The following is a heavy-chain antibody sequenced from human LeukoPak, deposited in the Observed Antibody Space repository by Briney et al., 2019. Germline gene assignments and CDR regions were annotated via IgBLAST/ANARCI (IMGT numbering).Heavy chain of an antibody. CDR1: GGSISAYS. J-gene: IGHJ4*02. CDR3: ARAGSIYGWFDY. V-gene: IGHV4-59*13. Sequence: PXETLSLTCSVSGGSISAYSWSWIRLPPGKGLEGVGHMYYSGTTKYNPSLKSRVTISVDTSKNQFSLRLSSVTAADTAVYFCARAGSIYGWFDYWGQGTLVTVSS. CDR2: MYYSGTT. D-gene: IGHD5-18*01.